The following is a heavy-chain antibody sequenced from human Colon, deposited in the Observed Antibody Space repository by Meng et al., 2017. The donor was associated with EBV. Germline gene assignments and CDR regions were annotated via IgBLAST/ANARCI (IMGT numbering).Heavy chain of an antibody. V-gene: IGHV4-31*03. CDR1: GGSVGCGVYY. D-gene: IGHD6-19*01. Sequence: QGQLQESGPSLVMPSQTMSLTCTVSGGSVGCGVYYWTWIRQHPGKGLEWFGHIYYSGSTFYNPSLKRRVIISIDTSKNQFSLNLRSVTAADTAVYYCARVSSGWDYFDYWGQGTLVTVSS. CDR3: ARVSSGWDYFDY. J-gene: IGHJ4*02. CDR2: IYYSGST.